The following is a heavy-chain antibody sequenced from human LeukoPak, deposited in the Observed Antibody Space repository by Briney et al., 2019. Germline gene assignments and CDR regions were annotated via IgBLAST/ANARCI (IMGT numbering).Heavy chain of an antibody. CDR3: ARGYDSSGYYH. D-gene: IGHD3-22*01. J-gene: IGHJ5*02. V-gene: IGHV4-34*01. Sequence: LETLSLTCAVYGGSFSGYYWSWIRQPPGKGLEWIGEINHSGSTNYNPSLKSRVTISVDTSKNQFSLKLSSVTAADTAVYYCARGYDSSGYYHWGQGTLVTVSS. CDR2: INHSGST. CDR1: GGSFSGYY.